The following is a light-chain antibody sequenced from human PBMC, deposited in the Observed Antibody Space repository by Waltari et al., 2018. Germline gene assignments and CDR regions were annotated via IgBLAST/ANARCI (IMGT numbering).Light chain of an antibody. CDR3: QQHDNFPLT. Sequence: DIQMTQSPSSLSASVGDRVTLTCQASPDISNYLNWYQQKPGTAPKLLISDASNLEAGVPARFRGSGSGTDFTVTISSLQPEDIATYYCQQHDNFPLTFGGGTRVEIK. J-gene: IGKJ4*01. CDR2: DAS. V-gene: IGKV1-33*01. CDR1: PDISNY.